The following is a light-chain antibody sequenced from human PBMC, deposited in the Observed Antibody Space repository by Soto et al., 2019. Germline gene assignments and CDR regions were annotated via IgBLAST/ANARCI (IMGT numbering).Light chain of an antibody. CDR2: DVI. CDR1: SSDVGVYKY. J-gene: IGLJ3*02. CDR3: CSYAGNYIWV. V-gene: IGLV2-11*01. Sequence: QSALTQPRSVSGSPGQSVTISCTGTSSDVGVYKYVSWYQQHPGKAPKLIIYDVIQRPSGVPDRFSGSKSGNTASLTISGLQGEDEADYYCCSYAGNYIWVFGGGTKVTVL.